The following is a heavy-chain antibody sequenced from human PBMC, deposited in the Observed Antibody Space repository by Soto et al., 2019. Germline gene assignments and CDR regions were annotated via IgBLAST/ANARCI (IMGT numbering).Heavy chain of an antibody. V-gene: IGHV4-31*02. CDR1: Y. CDR3: ARDRYCSGGSCPGAFDI. J-gene: IGHJ3*02. D-gene: IGHD2-15*01. Sequence: YWIGWVRQMPGKGLEWIGYIYYSGSTYYNPSLKSRVTISVDTSKNQFSLKLSSVTAADTAVYYCARDRYCSGGSCPGAFDIWGQGTMVTVSS. CDR2: IYYSGST.